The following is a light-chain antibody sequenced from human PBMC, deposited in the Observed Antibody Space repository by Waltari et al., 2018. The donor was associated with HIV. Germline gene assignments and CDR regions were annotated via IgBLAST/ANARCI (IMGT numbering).Light chain of an antibody. V-gene: IGLV1-51*01. CDR1: SSNIGNNY. CDR2: DNN. Sequence: GSSSNIGNNYVSWYQQLPGTAPKLLIYDNNKRPSGIPDRFSGSKSGTSATLGITGLQTGDEADYYCGTWDSSLSAGGVFGGGTKLTVL. CDR3: GTWDSSLSAGGV. J-gene: IGLJ2*01.